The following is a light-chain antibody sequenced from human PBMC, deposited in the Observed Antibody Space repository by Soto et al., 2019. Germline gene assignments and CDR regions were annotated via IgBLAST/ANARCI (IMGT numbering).Light chain of an antibody. J-gene: IGKJ1*01. V-gene: IGKV1-5*01. CDR3: QQYSSYWT. Sequence: DIQMTQSPSTLSASVGDRVTITCRASQSISGWLAWYQHKPGQAPKLLIYDASSLQSGVPSRFSGSGSGTEFTLSISSLQPDDFATYYCQQYSSYWTFGQGTKV. CDR1: QSISGW. CDR2: DAS.